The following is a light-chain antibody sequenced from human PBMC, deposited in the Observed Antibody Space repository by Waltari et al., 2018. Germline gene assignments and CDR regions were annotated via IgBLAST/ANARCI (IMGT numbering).Light chain of an antibody. J-gene: IGKJ2*01. CDR2: GAS. Sequence: EIVLTQSPATLSVSPGERATLSCRASQTLNTNLAWYQQQPGQAPRLLIYGASTRAIGIPARFSGSGSGTEFTLTITSLQSEDFAVYFCQQYHKWPPYTFGQGTKLDI. CDR3: QQYHKWPPYT. CDR1: QTLNTN. V-gene: IGKV3-15*01.